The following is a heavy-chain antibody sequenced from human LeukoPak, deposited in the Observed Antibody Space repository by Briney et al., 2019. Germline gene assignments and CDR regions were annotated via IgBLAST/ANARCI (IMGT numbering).Heavy chain of an antibody. Sequence: GGSLRLSCAASGFTFSSYSMNWVRQAPGKGLEWVSYISSSSSTIYYADSVKGRFTISRDNAKNSLYLQMNSLRAEDTAVYYCARDPPPDYDFWSGYYLYFDYWGQGTLVTVSS. J-gene: IGHJ4*02. CDR1: GFTFSSYS. V-gene: IGHV3-48*01. CDR3: ARDPPPDYDFWSGYYLYFDY. CDR2: ISSSSSTI. D-gene: IGHD3-3*01.